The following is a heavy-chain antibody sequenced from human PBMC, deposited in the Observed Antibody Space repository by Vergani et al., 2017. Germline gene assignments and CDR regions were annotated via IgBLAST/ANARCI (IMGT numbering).Heavy chain of an antibody. D-gene: IGHD3-3*01. Sequence: QVQLQQWGAGLLKPSETLSLTCAVYGGSFSGYYWSWIRQPPGQGLEWIGEINHSGSTNYNPSLKSRVTISVDTSKNHVSLKLSYVTAADTAVYYCARGNPTPYYDFWSGLHYYYYYGMDVWGQGTTVTVSS. V-gene: IGHV4-34*01. CDR2: INHSGST. CDR3: ARGNPTPYYDFWSGLHYYYYYGMDV. J-gene: IGHJ6*02. CDR1: GGSFSGYY.